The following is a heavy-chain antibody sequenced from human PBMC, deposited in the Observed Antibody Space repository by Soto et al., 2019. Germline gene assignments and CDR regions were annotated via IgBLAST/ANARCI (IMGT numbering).Heavy chain of an antibody. D-gene: IGHD5-18*01. CDR1: GFTFSSYG. CDR3: AEDWGRGYSYAGGY. CDR2: ISYDGSNK. J-gene: IGHJ4*02. V-gene: IGHV3-30*18. Sequence: QVQLVESGGGVVQPGRSLRLSCAASGFTFSSYGMHWVRQAPGKGLEWVAVISYDGSNKYYTDSVKGRLTLSRDNSKNTLELLLNRLRAEETAVYCCAEDWGRGYSYAGGYWGQGALVTVSS.